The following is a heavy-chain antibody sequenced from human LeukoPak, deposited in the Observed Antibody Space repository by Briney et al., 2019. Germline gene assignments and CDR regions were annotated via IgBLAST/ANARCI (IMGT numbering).Heavy chain of an antibody. D-gene: IGHD2-2*01. V-gene: IGHV1-69*01. CDR2: IIPIFGTA. CDR3: ARDVGYCSSTSCYFDY. CDR1: GGTFISYA. J-gene: IGHJ4*02. Sequence: SVKVSCKASGGTFISYAISWVRQAPGQGLEWMGGIIPIFGTANYAQKFQGRVTITADESTSTAYMELSSLRSEDTAVYYCARDVGYCSSTSCYFDYWGQGTLVTVSS.